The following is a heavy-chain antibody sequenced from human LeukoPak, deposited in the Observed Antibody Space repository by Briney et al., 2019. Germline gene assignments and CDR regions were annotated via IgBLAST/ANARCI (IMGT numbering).Heavy chain of an antibody. CDR2: INPDGTKT. D-gene: IGHD3-10*01. V-gene: IGHV3-7*01. CDR1: GLTFTRFW. Sequence: PGGSLRLSCAASGLTFTRFWLTWVRQSPGKGLEWVANINPDGTKTTYVDSVEGRFAISRDNAKNSVFLLMNSLRAEDTAVYYCARDKGYYGSGSYYPYWGQGTLVTVSS. J-gene: IGHJ4*02. CDR3: ARDKGYYGSGSYYPY.